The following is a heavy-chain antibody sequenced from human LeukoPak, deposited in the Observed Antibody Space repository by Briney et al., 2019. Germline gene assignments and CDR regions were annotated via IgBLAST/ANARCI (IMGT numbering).Heavy chain of an antibody. CDR1: GFTFSSYW. CDR2: IKPGGNEK. Sequence: PGGSLRLSCAGSGFTFSSYWMGWVRQAPGKGLEWVANIKPGGNEKYYVDSVKGRFTISRDNVKNSLYLQMNSLRAEDTAIYYCATFRFLGTWGQGTMVTVSP. V-gene: IGHV3-7*03. CDR3: ATFRFLGT. D-gene: IGHD3-3*01. J-gene: IGHJ3*01.